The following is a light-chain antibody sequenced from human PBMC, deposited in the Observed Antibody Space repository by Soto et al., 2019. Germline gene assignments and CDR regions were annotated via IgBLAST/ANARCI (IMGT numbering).Light chain of an antibody. V-gene: IGKV3-20*01. CDR2: GAS. CDR3: QQYGSSPPLT. J-gene: IGKJ4*01. Sequence: EIVLTQSPGTLSLSPGERGTLSCRASRSVTSYLAWYQQKPGQAPQLPIYGASSRATGIPDRFSGSGSGTDFTLTISRLEPEDFAVYDCQQYGSSPPLTFGGGTKVDIK. CDR1: RSVTSY.